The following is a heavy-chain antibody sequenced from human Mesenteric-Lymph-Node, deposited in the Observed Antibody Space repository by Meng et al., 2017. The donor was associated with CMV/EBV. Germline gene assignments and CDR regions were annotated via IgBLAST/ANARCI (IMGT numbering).Heavy chain of an antibody. J-gene: IGHJ4*02. CDR2: FNHSVKT. CDR1: GSVCGCD. D-gene: IGHD4-23*01. CDR3: ARHKRWIKSEGGFNY. V-gene: IGHV4-34*01. Sequence: GSVCGCDGSGYRKQAWKRLWVIVEFNHSVKTNYNTSLKSRVTVSVETSKNQFSLKMSSVTAAETAVYYCARHKRWIKSEGGFNYWGQGTLVTVSS.